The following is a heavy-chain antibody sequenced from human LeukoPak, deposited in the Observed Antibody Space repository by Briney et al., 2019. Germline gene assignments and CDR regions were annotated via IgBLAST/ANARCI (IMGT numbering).Heavy chain of an antibody. CDR1: VFTLRTYW. J-gene: IGHJ4*02. CDR2: INQGGSET. Sequence: PGGSLRLSCAASVFTLRTYWMSWVRQAPGKGLEWVASINQGGSETYYVESVKGRFTISRDNAMNSFFLQMNSLRAEDTAVYYCARLRGDRSIYDYWGQGTLVTVSS. CDR3: ARLRGDRSIYDY. D-gene: IGHD2-21*01. V-gene: IGHV3-7*01.